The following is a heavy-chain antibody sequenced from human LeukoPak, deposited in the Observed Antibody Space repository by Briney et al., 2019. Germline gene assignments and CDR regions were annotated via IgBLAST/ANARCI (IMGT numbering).Heavy chain of an antibody. V-gene: IGHV3-33*01. CDR3: ARDTTDYYDSSGYYIDA. CDR2: IWYDGSNR. Sequence: GSPRLSFTSSGFPLSDYAIHWVRQAPGKGLEWVAVIWYDGSNRYYGESVKGRFTISRDNSKNTVYLLLNSLRDEDTAVYFCARDTTDYYDSSGYYIDAWGQGTLVTVSS. D-gene: IGHD3-22*01. CDR1: GFPLSDYA. J-gene: IGHJ5*02.